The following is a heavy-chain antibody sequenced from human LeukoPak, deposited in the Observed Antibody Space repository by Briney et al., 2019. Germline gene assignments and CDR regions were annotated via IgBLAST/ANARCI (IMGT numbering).Heavy chain of an antibody. D-gene: IGHD3-3*01. CDR2: ISSSSSYI. Sequence: MAGGSLRLSCAASGFTFSSYSMNWVRQAPGKGLEWVSSISSSSSYIYYADSVKGRFTISRDNAKNSLYLQMNSLRAEDTAVYYCARGGSWRSDPVNYWGQGTLVTVSS. V-gene: IGHV3-21*01. CDR3: ARGGSWRSDPVNY. J-gene: IGHJ4*02. CDR1: GFTFSSYS.